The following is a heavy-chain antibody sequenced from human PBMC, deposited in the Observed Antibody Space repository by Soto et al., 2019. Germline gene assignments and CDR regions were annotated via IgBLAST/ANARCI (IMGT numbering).Heavy chain of an antibody. CDR3: ASPPPQGPVTRDYFEF. D-gene: IGHD4-17*01. Sequence: SQTLSLTCAISGDSVSSNSSAWNWIRHSPSRGLDWLGRTYYRSKGYNDYAVSVKSRITINPDTSKNHFSLQLNSVTPEDTAVYYRASPPPQGPVTRDYFEFRGQGSLVTLSS. V-gene: IGHV6-1*01. CDR1: GDSVSSNSSA. J-gene: IGHJ4*02. CDR2: TYYRSKGYN.